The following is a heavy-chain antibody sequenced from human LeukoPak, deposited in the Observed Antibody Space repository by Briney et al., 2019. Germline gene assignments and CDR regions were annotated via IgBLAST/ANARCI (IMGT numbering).Heavy chain of an antibody. CDR1: GYRFTSYW. CDR2: IYPGDSDT. V-gene: IGHV5-51*01. CDR3: ARHEIVVVPAATHYYYYYYMDV. Sequence: GESLKISCKGSGYRFTSYWIGWVRQMPGKGLEWMGIIYPGDSDTRYSPSFQGQVTISADKSISTAYLQWSSLKASDTAMYYCARHEIVVVPAATHYYYYYYMDVWGKGTTVTVSS. J-gene: IGHJ6*03. D-gene: IGHD2-2*01.